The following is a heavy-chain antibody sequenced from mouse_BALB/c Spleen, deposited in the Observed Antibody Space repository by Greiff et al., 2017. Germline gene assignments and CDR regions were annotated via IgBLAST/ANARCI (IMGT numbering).Heavy chain of an antibody. CDR3: NAIYYGNYEYY. D-gene: IGHD2-1*01. CDR2: IDPENGDT. V-gene: IGHV14-4*02. J-gene: IGHJ2*01. Sequence: EVQLQQSGAELVRSGASVKLSCTASGFNIKDYYMHWVKQRPEQGLEWIGWIDPENGDTEYAPKFQGKATMTADTSSNTAYLQLSSLTSEDTAVYYCNAIYYGNYEYYWGQGTTLTVSS. CDR1: GFNIKDYY.